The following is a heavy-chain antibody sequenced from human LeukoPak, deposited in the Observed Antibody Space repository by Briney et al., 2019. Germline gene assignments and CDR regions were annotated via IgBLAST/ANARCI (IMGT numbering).Heavy chain of an antibody. Sequence: SVKVSCKASGGTFSRLTISWVRQAPGQGFEWMGGITPIFGTANSAQKFQGRVSITADESTSTAFMELSSLRSEDTAVYYCAREWGLESSGYYYAYWGQGTLVTVSS. D-gene: IGHD3-22*01. CDR1: GGTFSRLT. CDR3: AREWGLESSGYYYAY. CDR2: ITPIFGTA. V-gene: IGHV1-69*13. J-gene: IGHJ4*02.